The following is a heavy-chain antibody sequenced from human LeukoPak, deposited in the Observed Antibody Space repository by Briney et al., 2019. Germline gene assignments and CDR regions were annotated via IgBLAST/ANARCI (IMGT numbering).Heavy chain of an antibody. CDR1: GGSISSGGYY. D-gene: IGHD3-22*01. J-gene: IGHJ5*02. V-gene: IGHV4-31*03. CDR2: IYYSGST. CDR3: ARANYYDSSGLIDH. Sequence: PSETLSLTCTVSGGSISSGGYYWSWIRQHPGKGLEWIGYIYYSGSTYYNPSLKSRVTISVDTSKNQFSLKLSSVTAADTAVYYCARANYYDSSGLIDHWGQGTLVTVSS.